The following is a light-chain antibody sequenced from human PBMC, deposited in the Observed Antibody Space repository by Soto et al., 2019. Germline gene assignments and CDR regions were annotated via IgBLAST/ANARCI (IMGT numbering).Light chain of an antibody. J-gene: IGLJ2*01. V-gene: IGLV6-57*02. CDR3: QSVDSSDQGF. CDR2: EDN. Sequence: NFMLTQPHSVSGSPGKTVTISCTGSGGSLASNYVQWYQQRPGRAPTTVIYEDNDRPSGVPNRFSGSVDISSNSAFLTISGLTTEDEADYYCQSVDSSDQGFFGGGTKL. CDR1: GGSLASNY.